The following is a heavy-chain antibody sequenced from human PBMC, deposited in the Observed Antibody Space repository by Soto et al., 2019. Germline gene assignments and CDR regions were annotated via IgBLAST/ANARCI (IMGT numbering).Heavy chain of an antibody. D-gene: IGHD2-15*01. V-gene: IGHV4-30-2*01. Sequence: PSKTLSLTCAVSGGSSSSGGYSWSWIRQPPGKGLEWIGYIYHSGSTYYNPSLKSRVTISVDRSKNQFSLKLSSVTAADTAVYYCARGNSGSPRTFDYWGQGTLVTASS. CDR2: IYHSGST. CDR1: GGSSSSGGYS. J-gene: IGHJ4*02. CDR3: ARGNSGSPRTFDY.